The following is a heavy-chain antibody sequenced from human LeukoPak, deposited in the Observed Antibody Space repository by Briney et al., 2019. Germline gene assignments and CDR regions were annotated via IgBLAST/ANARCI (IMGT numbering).Heavy chain of an antibody. Sequence: SETLSLTCTVSGGSISRYYWSWSRQPPGKGLEWIGYIYYSGSTNYNPSLKSRVTISVDTSKNQFSLKLRSVTAADTAVYYCARNSIVGWYFDLWGRGTLVTVSS. CDR2: IYYSGST. J-gene: IGHJ2*01. V-gene: IGHV4-59*01. CDR1: GGSISRYY. CDR3: ARNSIVGWYFDL. D-gene: IGHD1-26*01.